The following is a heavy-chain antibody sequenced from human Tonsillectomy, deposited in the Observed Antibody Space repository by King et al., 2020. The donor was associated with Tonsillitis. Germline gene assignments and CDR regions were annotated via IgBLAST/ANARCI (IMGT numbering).Heavy chain of an antibody. Sequence: VQLVQSGGGLVQPGRSLRLSCGAAGFTFDDYAMHWVRQAPGKGLEWVSGITWSSGLIGYADFVKGRFIISRYNDKNYLYLQMDSKSDEDTALYYCARGPLNGHYVGYFDYWGQGALVTVSS. CDR1: GFTFDDYA. CDR2: ITWSSGLI. J-gene: IGHJ4*02. V-gene: IGHV3-9*01. D-gene: IGHD3-10*02. CDR3: ARGPLNGHYVGYFDY.